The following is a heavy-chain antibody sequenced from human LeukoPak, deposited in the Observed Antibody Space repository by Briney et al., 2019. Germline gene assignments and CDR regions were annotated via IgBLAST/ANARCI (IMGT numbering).Heavy chain of an antibody. Sequence: GTLRLSCAASGFTFSSYGMSWVRQAPGKGLEWIGSIYHSGSTYYNPSLKSRVTISVDTSKNQFSLKLSSVTAADTAVYYCARDSGSGWYWYFDLWGRGTLVTVSS. CDR1: GFTFSSYG. J-gene: IGHJ2*01. V-gene: IGHV4-38-2*02. CDR2: IYHSGST. CDR3: ARDSGSGWYWYFDL. D-gene: IGHD6-19*01.